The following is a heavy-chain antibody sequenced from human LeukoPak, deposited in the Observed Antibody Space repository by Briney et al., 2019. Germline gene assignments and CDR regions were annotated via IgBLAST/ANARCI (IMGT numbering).Heavy chain of an antibody. D-gene: IGHD3-22*01. Sequence: PGGSLRLSCAASGFTFSSYWMSWVRQAPGKGLEWVANIKQDGSEKYYVDSVKGRFTISRDNAKNSLYLQMNSLRAEDTAVYYCAKGDYYDSSGYYSMYAFDIWGQGTMVTVSS. V-gene: IGHV3-7*01. CDR1: GFTFSSYW. CDR2: IKQDGSEK. CDR3: AKGDYYDSSGYYSMYAFDI. J-gene: IGHJ3*02.